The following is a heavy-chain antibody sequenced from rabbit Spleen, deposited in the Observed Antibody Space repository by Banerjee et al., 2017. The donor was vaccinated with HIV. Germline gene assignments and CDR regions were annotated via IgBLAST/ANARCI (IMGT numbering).Heavy chain of an antibody. D-gene: IGHD6-1*01. Sequence: QEQLVESGGGLVKPEGSLTLTCKASGFSFSDRDVMCWVRQAPGKGLEWIACINTATGKAVYASWARGRFTISRTSSTTVTLQMTSLTDADTATYFCARDSIYATYFSIAYALNLWGPGTLVTVS. CDR1: GFSFSDRDV. CDR2: INTATGKA. CDR3: ARDSIYATYFSIAYALNL. J-gene: IGHJ4*01. V-gene: IGHV1S45*01.